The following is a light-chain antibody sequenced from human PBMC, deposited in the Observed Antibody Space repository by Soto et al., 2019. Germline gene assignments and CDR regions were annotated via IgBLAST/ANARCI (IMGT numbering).Light chain of an antibody. CDR2: EVN. CDR3: CSYAGTVAYV. J-gene: IGLJ1*01. Sequence: QSVLTQPASVSGSPGQSITISCTGTSSEVGGYNLVSWYQQLPGKAPKVIICEVNKRPSGVSYRFSGSKSGNTASLTISGLQTEDEADYYCCSYAGTVAYVFGTGTKVTVL. V-gene: IGLV2-23*02. CDR1: SSEVGGYNL.